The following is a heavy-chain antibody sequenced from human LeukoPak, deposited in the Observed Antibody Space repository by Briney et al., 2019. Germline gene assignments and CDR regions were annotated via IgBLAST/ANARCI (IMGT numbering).Heavy chain of an antibody. CDR2: IYYSGST. CDR1: GDSISSGGYY. D-gene: IGHD2-21*02. V-gene: IGHV4-31*11. CDR3: ARGGDPNWFDP. J-gene: IGHJ5*02. Sequence: PSETLSLTCAVSGDSISSGGYYWSWIRQHPGKGLEWIGYIYYSGSTYYNPSLKSRLTISVDTSKNQFSLKLSSVTAADTAVYYCARGGDPNWFDPWGQGTLVTVSS.